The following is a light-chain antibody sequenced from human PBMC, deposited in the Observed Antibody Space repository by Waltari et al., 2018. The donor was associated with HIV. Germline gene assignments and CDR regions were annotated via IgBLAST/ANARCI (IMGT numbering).Light chain of an antibody. CDR2: DVS. Sequence: QSALTQPAPVSGSPGQSITISCTGTSSDAGGYNYVSWYQQHPGKAPQVMIYDVSNRPSVVSNRFSGSKSGNTASLTISGLQAEDEADYYCSSYTSSSSWVFGGGTKLTVL. CDR3: SSYTSSSSWV. J-gene: IGLJ3*02. CDR1: SSDAGGYNY. V-gene: IGLV2-14*03.